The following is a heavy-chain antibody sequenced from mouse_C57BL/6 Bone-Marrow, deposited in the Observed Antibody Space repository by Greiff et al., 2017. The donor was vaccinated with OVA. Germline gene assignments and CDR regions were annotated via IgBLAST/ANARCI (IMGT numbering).Heavy chain of an antibody. V-gene: IGHV1-63*01. Sequence: VQLQQSGAELVRPGTSVKMSCKASGYTFTNYWIGWAKQRPGHGLEWIGDIYPGGGYTNYNEKFKGKATLTADKSSSTAYMQFSSLKSEDSAIYYCARGVRGAMDYWGQGTSVTVSS. J-gene: IGHJ4*01. D-gene: IGHD2-14*01. CDR1: GYTFTNYW. CDR3: ARGVRGAMDY. CDR2: IYPGGGYT.